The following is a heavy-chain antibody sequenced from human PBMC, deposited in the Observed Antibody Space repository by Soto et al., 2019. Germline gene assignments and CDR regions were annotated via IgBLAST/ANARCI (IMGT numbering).Heavy chain of an antibody. J-gene: IGHJ6*02. CDR1: GFTFRSYG. D-gene: IGHD5-12*01. V-gene: IGHV3-33*01. CDR2: IWNDGSER. Sequence: GGSLRLSCAASGFTFRSYGMHWVRQAPGKGLEWVAVIWNDGSERYYADSVKGRFTISRDNSKNTLDLQMNSLRAEDTAVYYCARDRARVGYNIDVWGQGTTVTVSS. CDR3: ARDRARVGYNIDV.